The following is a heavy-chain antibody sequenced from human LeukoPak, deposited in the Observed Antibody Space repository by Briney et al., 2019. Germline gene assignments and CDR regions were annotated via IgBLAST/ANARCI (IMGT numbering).Heavy chain of an antibody. CDR1: GESFSGYY. CDR2: INHSGCT. V-gene: IGHV4-34*01. D-gene: IGHD2-15*01. CDR3: ARVARYCSGGSCYFSGMDV. Sequence: SETLSLTCAVYGESFSGYYWSWIRQPPGKGLEWIGEINHSGCTNYNPSLKSRVTISVDTSKNQFPLKLSSVTAADTAVYYCARVARYCSGGSCYFSGMDVWGKGTTVTVSS. J-gene: IGHJ6*04.